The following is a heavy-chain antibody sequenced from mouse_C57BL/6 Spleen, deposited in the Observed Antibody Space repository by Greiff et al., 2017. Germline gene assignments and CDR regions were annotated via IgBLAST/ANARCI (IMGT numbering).Heavy chain of an antibody. J-gene: IGHJ4*01. V-gene: IGHV5-12*01. Sequence: EVKLVESGGGLVQPGGSLKLSCAASGFTFSDYYMYWVRQTPEKRLEWVAYISNGGGSTYYPDTVKGRFTISRDNAKNTLYLQMSRLKSEDTAMYYCAAHKLGRAMDYWGQGTSVTGSS. D-gene: IGHD4-1*01. CDR3: AAHKLGRAMDY. CDR2: ISNGGGST. CDR1: GFTFSDYY.